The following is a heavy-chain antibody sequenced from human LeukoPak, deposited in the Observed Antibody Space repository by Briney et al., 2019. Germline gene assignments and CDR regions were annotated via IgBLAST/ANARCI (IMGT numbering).Heavy chain of an antibody. J-gene: IGHJ3*01. CDR2: TYYRSKWYN. CDR3: ARGGQGDGYSADEAFDF. V-gene: IGHV6-1*01. CDR1: GDSVSGNSTA. D-gene: IGHD5-24*01. Sequence: SQTLSLTCAISGDSVSGNSTAYNWIRQSPSRGLEWLGRTYYRSKWYNDYAVSVKSRITINPDTSKNQLSLQLNSVTPDDTAVYYCARGGQGDGYSADEAFDFWGQGTMVTVSS.